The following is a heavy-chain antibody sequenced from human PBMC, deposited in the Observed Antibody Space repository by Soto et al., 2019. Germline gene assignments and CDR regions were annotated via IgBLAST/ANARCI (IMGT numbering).Heavy chain of an antibody. V-gene: IGHV1-18*01. J-gene: IGHJ6*02. CDR1: GYTFTSYG. CDR2: ISAYNGNT. CDR3: ARSHPYSSSWYYYYSMDV. Sequence: ASVKVSCKASGYTFTSYGISWVRQAPGQGLEWMGWISAYNGNTNYAQKLQGRVTMTTDTSTSTAYMELRSLRSDDTAVYYCARSHPYSSSWYYYYSMDVWGQGTTVTVSS. D-gene: IGHD6-13*01.